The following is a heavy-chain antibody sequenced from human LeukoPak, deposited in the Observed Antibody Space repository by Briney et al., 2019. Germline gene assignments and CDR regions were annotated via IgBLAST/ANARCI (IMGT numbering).Heavy chain of an antibody. CDR3: ARTQVGATSNFDL. Sequence: SVKVSCKASGGTFSSYAISWGRQAPGQGLEWMGGVIPIFGTANYAQKFQGRVTITADESTSTAYMELSSLRSEDTAVYYCARTQVGATSNFDLWGRGTLVTVSS. J-gene: IGHJ2*01. CDR2: VIPIFGTA. D-gene: IGHD1-26*01. CDR1: GGTFSSYA. V-gene: IGHV1-69*13.